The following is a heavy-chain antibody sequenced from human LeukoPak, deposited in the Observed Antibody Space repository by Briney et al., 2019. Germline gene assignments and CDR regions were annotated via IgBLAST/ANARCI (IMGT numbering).Heavy chain of an antibody. CDR3: AKEWVTPYYFDY. CDR2: ISYDGSNK. D-gene: IGHD2-21*02. J-gene: IGHJ4*02. V-gene: IGHV3-30*18. CDR1: GFTFSSYG. Sequence: GRSLRLSCAASGFTFSSYGMHWVRQAPGKGLEWVAVISYDGSNKYYADSVKGRFTISRDNSKNTLYLQMNSLRAEDTAVYYCAKEWVTPYYFDYWGQGTLVTVSS.